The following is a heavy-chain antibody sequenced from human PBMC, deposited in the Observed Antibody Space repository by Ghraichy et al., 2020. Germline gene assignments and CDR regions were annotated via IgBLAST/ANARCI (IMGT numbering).Heavy chain of an antibody. CDR3: ARSLMWAYGMDV. J-gene: IGHJ6*02. CDR1: GFTFSSYW. CDR2: IKTDGSST. V-gene: IGHV3-74*01. Sequence: GGSLRLSCAASGFTFSSYWMHWVRQAPGKGLVWVSHIKTDGSSTTYADSVKGRFTISRDNAKNTLYLQMNSLRAEDTAVYYCARSLMWAYGMDVWGQGTTVTVSS. D-gene: IGHD2-8*01.